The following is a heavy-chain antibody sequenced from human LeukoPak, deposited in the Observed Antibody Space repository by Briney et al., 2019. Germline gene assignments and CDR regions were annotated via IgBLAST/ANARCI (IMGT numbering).Heavy chain of an antibody. J-gene: IGHJ4*02. CDR1: GFTFSDYY. D-gene: IGHD3-10*01. CDR3: GRGEGGGFTYGSGSYYDY. CDR2: ISSSSSYT. V-gene: IGHV3-11*03. Sequence: GGSLRLSCAASGFTFSDYYMSWIRQAPGKGLEWVSYISSSSSYTNYADSVKGRFTISRDNAKNSLYLQMNSLRAEDTAVYYCGRGEGGGFTYGSGSYYDYWGQGTLVTVSS.